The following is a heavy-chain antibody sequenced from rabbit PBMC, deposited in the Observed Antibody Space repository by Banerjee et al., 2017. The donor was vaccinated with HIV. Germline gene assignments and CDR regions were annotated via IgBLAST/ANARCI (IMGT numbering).Heavy chain of an antibody. V-gene: IGHV1S40*01. CDR1: GFTLSSFW. Sequence: QSLEESGGGLVKPGASLTLTCTASGFTLSSFWMCWVRQAPGKGLEWITCIYISSGSTYYASWAKGRFTISKTSSTTVTLQMTSLTAADTATYFCARGTYGYAGYAPNLWGQGTLVTDS. J-gene: IGHJ4*01. CDR3: ARGTYGYAGYAPNL. CDR2: IYISSGST. D-gene: IGHD6-1*01.